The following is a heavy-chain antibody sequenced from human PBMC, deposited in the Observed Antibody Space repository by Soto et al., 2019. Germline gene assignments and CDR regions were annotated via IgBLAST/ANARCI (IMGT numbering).Heavy chain of an antibody. CDR2: IWYDGSNK. D-gene: IGHD4-17*01. CDR3: ARVTVTTGGDY. J-gene: IGHJ4*02. V-gene: IGHV3-33*01. CDR1: GFTFSSYG. Sequence: QVQLVESGGGVVQPGRSLRLSCAASGFTFSSYGMHWVRQAPGKGLEWVAVIWYDGSNKYYADSVKGRFTISRDNSKNTLYLQMNSLRAEDTAVYYCARVTVTTGGDYWGQGTLVTVSS.